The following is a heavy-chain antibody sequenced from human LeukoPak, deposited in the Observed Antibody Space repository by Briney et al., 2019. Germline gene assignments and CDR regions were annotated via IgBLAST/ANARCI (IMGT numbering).Heavy chain of an antibody. Sequence: SQTLSLACAVSGGSLSSGGYSWSWLRQPPGTGLEWIGYIYHSGSTYYNPSLKSRVTISVDSSKNQFSLKLSSVTAADTAVYYCARTSPSGVFDYGGQGTLVTVSA. CDR2: IYHSGST. CDR1: GGSLSSGGYS. CDR3: ARTSPSGVFDY. V-gene: IGHV4-30-2*01. J-gene: IGHJ4*02. D-gene: IGHD3-3*01.